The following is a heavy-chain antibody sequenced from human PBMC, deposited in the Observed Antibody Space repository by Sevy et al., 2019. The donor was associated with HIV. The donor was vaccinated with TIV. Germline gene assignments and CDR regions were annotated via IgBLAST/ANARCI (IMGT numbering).Heavy chain of an antibody. J-gene: IGHJ4*02. V-gene: IGHV3-7*01. Sequence: GGSLRLSCAASRFSLNTYWMSWVRQAPGKGLEWVANIIQDGSVTYYVDSVKGRFTISRDNARNFLFLQMNSLRAEDTARYYCVRAVAADGSFWGQGTLVTVSS. CDR3: VRAVAADGSF. CDR2: IIQDGSVT. D-gene: IGHD6-13*01. CDR1: RFSLNTYW.